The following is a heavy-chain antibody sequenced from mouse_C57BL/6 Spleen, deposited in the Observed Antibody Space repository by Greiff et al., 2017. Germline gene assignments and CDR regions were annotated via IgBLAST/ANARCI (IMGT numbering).Heavy chain of an antibody. CDR2: IYPGSGST. CDR1: GYTFTSYW. D-gene: IGHD2-4*01. Sequence: QVQLQQPGAELVKPGASVKMSCKASGYTFTSYWITWVNQRPGQGLEWIGDIYPGSGSTNYNEKFKSKATLTVDTSSSTAYMQLSSLTSEDSAVYYCARCDYDGRHWYFDVWGTGTTVTVSS. J-gene: IGHJ1*03. CDR3: ARCDYDGRHWYFDV. V-gene: IGHV1-55*01.